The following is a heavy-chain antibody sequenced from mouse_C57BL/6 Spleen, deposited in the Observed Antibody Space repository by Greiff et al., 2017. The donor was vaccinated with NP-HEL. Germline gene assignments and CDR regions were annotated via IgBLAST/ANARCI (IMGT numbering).Heavy chain of an antibody. J-gene: IGHJ1*03. CDR1: GYTFTSYW. CDR2: IDPSDSYT. CDR3: ARGRDWYFDV. V-gene: IGHV1-50*01. Sequence: VQLKQPGAELVKPGASVKLSCKASGYTFTSYWMQWVKQRPGQGLEWIGEIDPSDSYTNYNQKFKGKATLTVDTSSSTAYMQLSSLTSEDSAVYYCARGRDWYFDVWGTGTTVTVSS.